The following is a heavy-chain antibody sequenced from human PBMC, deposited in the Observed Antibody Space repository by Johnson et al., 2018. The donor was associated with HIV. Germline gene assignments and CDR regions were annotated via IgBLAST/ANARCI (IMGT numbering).Heavy chain of an antibody. CDR2: ISYDGSNK. D-gene: IGHD2-21*01. J-gene: IGHJ3*02. CDR1: GFTFSSYA. V-gene: IGHV3-30*04. Sequence: VQLVESGGGVVQPGRSLRLSCAASGFTFSSYAMHWVRQAPGKGLEWVAVISYDGSNKYYADSVKGRFTISRDNSKNTLYLQMNSLRAEDTALYYCARGGGDCGGDCFLGAFDIWGQGTMVTVSS. CDR3: ARGGGDCGGDCFLGAFDI.